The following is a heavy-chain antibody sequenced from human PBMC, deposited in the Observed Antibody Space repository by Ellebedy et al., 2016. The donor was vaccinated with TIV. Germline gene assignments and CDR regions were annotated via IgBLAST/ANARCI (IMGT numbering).Heavy chain of an antibody. CDR2: IRSTGSDK. CDR1: GFRFRSYG. CDR3: ASFVGATSG. D-gene: IGHD1-26*01. Sequence: GESLKISCAGSGFRFRSYGIHWVRQSPGKGLEWVSSIRSTGSDKYYAESVKGRFTISRDNAQDTLFLQMNSLRAEDTAVYYCASFVGATSGWGQGTLVTVSS. V-gene: IGHV3-21*06. J-gene: IGHJ4*02.